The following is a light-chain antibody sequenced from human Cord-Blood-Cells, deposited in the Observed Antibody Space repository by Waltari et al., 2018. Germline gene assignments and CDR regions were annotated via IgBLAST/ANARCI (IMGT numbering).Light chain of an antibody. CDR3: QTWGTGIHV. CDR1: SGHSSYA. Sequence: QLVLTQSPSASASLGASVKLTCTLSSGHSSYAIAWHQQQPEKGPRYLMKLNSDGSHSKGAGIPDRFSGSSSGAERYLTISSLQSEDEADYYWQTWGTGIHVFGTGTKVTVL. V-gene: IGLV4-69*01. J-gene: IGLJ1*01. CDR2: LNSDGSH.